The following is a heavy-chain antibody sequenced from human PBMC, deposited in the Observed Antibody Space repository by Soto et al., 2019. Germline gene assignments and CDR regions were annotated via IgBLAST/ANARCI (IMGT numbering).Heavy chain of an antibody. CDR1: GYTFINYG. J-gene: IGHJ4*02. Sequence: QVQLVQSGAELKKPGASVKVSCKASGYTFINYGINWVRQAPGQGLEWMGWISAYNGNTNYAQKLQGRDTMTTDTSTSTAYMERRSLRSDDTAVYFCARGWFGEFLYYLDYWGQGTLVTVSS. V-gene: IGHV1-18*01. CDR3: ARGWFGEFLYYLDY. D-gene: IGHD3-10*01. CDR2: ISAYNGNT.